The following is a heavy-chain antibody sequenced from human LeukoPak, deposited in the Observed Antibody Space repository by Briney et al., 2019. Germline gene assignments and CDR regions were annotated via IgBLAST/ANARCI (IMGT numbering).Heavy chain of an antibody. D-gene: IGHD6-19*01. CDR2: INNDGSIT. Sequence: GGPLTLSCTASGFIFSRYWMHWIRQALGKELVWVSRINNDGSITNSADCVKGRFTISRDNAKDMLYLQMNSLRGEDTVLYYCAKDLSITGWLEGYFDYWGQGTLVTVSS. CDR3: AKDLSITGWLEGYFDY. J-gene: IGHJ4*02. V-gene: IGHV3-74*01. CDR1: GFIFSRYW.